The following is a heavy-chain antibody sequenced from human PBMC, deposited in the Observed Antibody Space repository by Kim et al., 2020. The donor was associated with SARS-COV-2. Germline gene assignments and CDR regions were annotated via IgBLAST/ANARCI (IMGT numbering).Heavy chain of an antibody. CDR1: GFTFSSYA. CDR3: WGHHYYDFWSGYYGPPRGYFDY. D-gene: IGHD3-3*01. J-gene: IGHJ4*02. CDR2: ISYDGSNK. V-gene: IGHV3-30-3*01. Sequence: GGSLRLSCAASGFTFSSYAMHWVRQAPGKGLEWVAVISYDGSNKYYADSVKGRFTISRDNSKNTLYLQMNSLRAEDTAVYYCWGHHYYDFWSGYYGPPRGYFDYWGQGTLVTVSS.